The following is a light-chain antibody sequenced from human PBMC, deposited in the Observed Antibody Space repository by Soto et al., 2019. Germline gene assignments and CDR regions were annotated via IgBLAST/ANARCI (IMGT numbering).Light chain of an antibody. V-gene: IGKV3-20*01. CDR2: DAS. CDR1: QSVTNNY. J-gene: IGKJ1*01. Sequence: EIVLTQSPGTLSLSPGERATLSCSASQSVTNNYVAWYQQKPGQAPRLLIHDASSRATGIPDRFSGGGSGTDFTLTISRLEPEDFAVYFCQQTAHSPLTFGQGTRVDIK. CDR3: QQTAHSPLT.